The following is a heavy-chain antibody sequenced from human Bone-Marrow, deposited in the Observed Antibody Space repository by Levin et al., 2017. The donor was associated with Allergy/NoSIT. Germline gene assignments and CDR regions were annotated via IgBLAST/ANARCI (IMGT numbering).Heavy chain of an antibody. CDR2: FYPHGRT. D-gene: IGHD6-6*01. Sequence: LRLSCAVSGDSISSGGYSWNWIRQPPGKGLEWIGLFYPHGRTDYNPSLNSRLTISVDRSKNQFSLNLSSVTAADTAVYYCARAGDSSSSGEAFDAWGQGTLVTVSS. V-gene: IGHV4-30-2*01. CDR3: ARAGDSSSSGEAFDA. J-gene: IGHJ5*02. CDR1: GDSISSGGYS.